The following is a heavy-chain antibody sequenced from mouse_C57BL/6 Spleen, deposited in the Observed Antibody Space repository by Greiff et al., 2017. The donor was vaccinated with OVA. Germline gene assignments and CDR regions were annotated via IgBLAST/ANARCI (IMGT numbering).Heavy chain of an antibody. CDR2: IWWDDDK. J-gene: IGHJ4*01. Sequence: QVTLKESGPGILQPSQTLSLTCSFSGFSLSTFGMGVGWIRQPSGKGLEWQAHIWWDDDKYYNTALKSRLTISKDTTKNQVYLKITNVDTADTATYYCARIERRDYAMDYWGQGTSVTVSS. CDR1: GFSLSTFGMG. V-gene: IGHV8-8*01. CDR3: ARIERRDYAMDY.